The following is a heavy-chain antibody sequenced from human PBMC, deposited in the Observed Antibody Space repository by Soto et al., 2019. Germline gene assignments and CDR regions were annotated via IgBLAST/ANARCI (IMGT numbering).Heavy chain of an antibody. CDR3: ARMAQGAGSYYSVDY. D-gene: IGHD3-10*01. Sequence: QVQLQESGPGPVKRSETLSLTCTVSGGSISSYYWSWIRQPPGKGLEWFGYIYYSGSTNYNPSLKSRVTISVDTSKNPFSLKLSSVTAADTAVYYCARMAQGAGSYYSVDYWGQGTLVTVSS. V-gene: IGHV4-59*08. J-gene: IGHJ4*02. CDR2: IYYSGST. CDR1: GGSISSYY.